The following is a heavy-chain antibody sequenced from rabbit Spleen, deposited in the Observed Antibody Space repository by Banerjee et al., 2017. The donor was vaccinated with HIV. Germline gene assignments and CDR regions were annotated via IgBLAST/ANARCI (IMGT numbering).Heavy chain of an antibody. V-gene: IGHV1S69*01. CDR2: ISTSGSA. CDR1: GFSLSSTA. D-gene: IGHD4-2*01. Sequence: QSVEESGGRLVTPGTPLTLTCTVSGFSLSSTAISWVRQAPGKGLKWIGIISTSGSAYYARWAKGRFTISKSSSTTVDLKLTSPTTEDTATYFCARGYGGSDDAFDPLGPGTLVTVS. J-gene: IGHJ2*01. CDR3: ARGYGGSDDAFDP.